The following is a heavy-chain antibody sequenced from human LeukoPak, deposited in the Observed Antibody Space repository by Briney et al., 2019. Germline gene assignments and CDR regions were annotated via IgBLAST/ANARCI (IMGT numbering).Heavy chain of an antibody. Sequence: SETLSLTCTVSGGSISSYYWSWIRQPAGKGLEWIGRIYTSGSTNYNPSLKSRVTISVDTSKNQFSLKLSSVTAADTAVYYCARDRFDSYGSGVVYYYYYMDVWGKGTTVTISS. CDR3: ARDRFDSYGSGVVYYYYYMDV. J-gene: IGHJ6*03. V-gene: IGHV4-4*07. CDR2: IYTSGST. CDR1: GGSISSYY. D-gene: IGHD3-10*01.